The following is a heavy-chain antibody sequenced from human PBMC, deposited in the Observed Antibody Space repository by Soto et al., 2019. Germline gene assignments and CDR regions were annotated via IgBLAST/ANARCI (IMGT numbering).Heavy chain of an antibody. CDR1: GGTFSSYA. CDR3: ARDSQVAIYPRGAFDI. D-gene: IGHD2-2*02. CDR2: IIPIFGTA. V-gene: IGHV1-69*01. Sequence: QVQLVQSGAEVKKPGSSVKVSCKASGGTFSSYAISWVRQAPGHGLEWMGGIIPIFGTANYAQKFQGRVTITADESTSIAYMELSSMRSEDTAVYYCARDSQVAIYPRGAFDIWGQGTMVTVSS. J-gene: IGHJ3*02.